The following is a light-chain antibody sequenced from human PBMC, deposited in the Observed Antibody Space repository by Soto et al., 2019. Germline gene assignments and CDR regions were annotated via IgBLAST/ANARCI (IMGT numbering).Light chain of an antibody. Sequence: IVITQAPATLSVSPGERATLFCRARQSVSSNLAWYQQKPGQAPRLLIHGASTRATGIPARFSGSGSYTKVTLTTSSMLSEDVAVYYCQQYNNWPPLTFGGGTKVEIK. V-gene: IGKV3-15*01. CDR2: GAS. CDR1: QSVSSN. CDR3: QQYNNWPPLT. J-gene: IGKJ4*01.